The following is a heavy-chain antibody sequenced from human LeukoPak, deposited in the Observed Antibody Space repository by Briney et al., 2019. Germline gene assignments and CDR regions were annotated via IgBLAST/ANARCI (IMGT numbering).Heavy chain of an antibody. J-gene: IGHJ4*02. CDR1: GFTFSSYA. D-gene: IGHD3-10*01. CDR2: ISYDGSNK. Sequence: GGSLRLSCAASGFTFSSYAMHWVRQAPGKGLERVAVISYDGSNKYYADSVKGRFTISRDNSKNTLYLQMNSLRAEDTAVYYCARGSGVDYWGQGTLVTVSS. V-gene: IGHV3-30*04. CDR3: ARGSGVDY.